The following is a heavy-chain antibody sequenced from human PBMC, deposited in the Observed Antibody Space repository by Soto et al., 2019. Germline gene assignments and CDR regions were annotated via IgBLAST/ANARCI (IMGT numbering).Heavy chain of an antibody. CDR3: ARDYSSSWSFPYSYYYYGMDV. D-gene: IGHD6-13*01. V-gene: IGHV1-8*01. J-gene: IGHJ6*02. CDR2: MNPNSGNT. CDR1: GCTFTSYD. Sequence: ASVTVSCMASGCTFTSYDIHWVRQATGQGLEWMGWMNPNSGNTGYAQKFQGRVTMSRNTSISTAHMELSSLRSEDTAVYYCARDYSSSWSFPYSYYYYGMDVWGQGTTVTVSS.